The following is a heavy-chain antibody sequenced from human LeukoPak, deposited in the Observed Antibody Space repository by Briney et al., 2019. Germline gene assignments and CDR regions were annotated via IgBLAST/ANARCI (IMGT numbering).Heavy chain of an antibody. Sequence: GESLRLSCAASGFTFSSYWMHWVRQAPGKGLVWVSRINSDGSSTSYADSVKGRFTISRDNAKNTLFLQMNSLRAEDTAVYYCARDPPVVVAATTYYYYGMDVWGQGTTVTVSS. V-gene: IGHV3-74*01. CDR1: GFTFSSYW. J-gene: IGHJ6*02. CDR3: ARDPPVVVAATTYYYYGMDV. D-gene: IGHD2-15*01. CDR2: INSDGSST.